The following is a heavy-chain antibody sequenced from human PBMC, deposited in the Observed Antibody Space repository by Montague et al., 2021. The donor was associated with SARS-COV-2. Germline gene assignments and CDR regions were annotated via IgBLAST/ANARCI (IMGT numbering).Heavy chain of an antibody. J-gene: IGHJ4*02. V-gene: IGHV4-39*02. CDR1: GGSISSSTYY. Sequence: SETLSLTCAVSGGSISSSTYYWVWIRQPPGKGLDWVGTIFYSGSAYYNPSLKGRVTVSVDTSKNPFSLTLRSVTAADTAVYYCATDQSGAMMAYWGQGTLVTVPS. D-gene: IGHD1-26*01. CDR2: IFYSGSA. CDR3: ATDQSGAMMAY.